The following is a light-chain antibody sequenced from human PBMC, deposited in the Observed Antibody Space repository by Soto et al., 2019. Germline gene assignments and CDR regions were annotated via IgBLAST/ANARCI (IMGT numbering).Light chain of an antibody. V-gene: IGKV3-15*01. CDR2: GAS. CDR1: QSVNSN. CDR3: QQYNSRPPDT. J-gene: IGKJ2*01. Sequence: EIVMTQSPATLSVSPGERATLSCRASQSVNSNLAWYQQKHGQAPTLLIYGASTRVAGIPARFSGSGSGTEFSLTISSLQSEDLAVYYCQQYNSRPPDTFGQGTKLEIK.